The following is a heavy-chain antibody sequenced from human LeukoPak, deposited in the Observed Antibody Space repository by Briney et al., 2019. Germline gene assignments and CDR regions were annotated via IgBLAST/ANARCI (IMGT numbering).Heavy chain of an antibody. CDR1: GFTFSSYW. Sequence: GGSLRLSCAASGFTFSSYWMSWVRQAPGKGLEWVANIKQDGSEKNYVDSVKGRFIISRDNTKNSLYMQVNSLRVEDTAVYYCARDSPFGVYWGRGALVTVSS. V-gene: IGHV3-7*01. J-gene: IGHJ4*02. CDR2: IKQDGSEK. D-gene: IGHD3-10*01. CDR3: ARDSPFGVY.